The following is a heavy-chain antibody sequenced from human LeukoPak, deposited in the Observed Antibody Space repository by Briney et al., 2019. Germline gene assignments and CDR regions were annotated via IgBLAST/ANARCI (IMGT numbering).Heavy chain of an antibody. D-gene: IGHD3-22*01. CDR1: GGAIISYY. V-gene: IGHV4-4*07. Sequence: PSETLSLTCSVSGGAIISYYWSWIRQPAGKGPEWIGRIYPTGNTDYNPSLKTRVTMSTGLSKKQFSLRLRSVTAADTAVYYCARLKFYDSTGYSPGYYMDVWGKGTAVTVSS. J-gene: IGHJ6*03. CDR2: IYPTGNT. CDR3: ARLKFYDSTGYSPGYYMDV.